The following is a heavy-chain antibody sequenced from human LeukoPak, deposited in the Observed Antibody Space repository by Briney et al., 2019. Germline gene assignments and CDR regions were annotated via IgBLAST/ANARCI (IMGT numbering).Heavy chain of an antibody. CDR2: INHSGST. D-gene: IGHD4-17*01. CDR1: GGSFSGYY. Sequence: SETLSLTCAVYGGSFSGYYWSWIRQPPGKGLEWIGEINHSGSTNYNPSLKSRVTISVDTSKNQFSLKLSSVTAADTAVYYCARAGRLTMVTRNWFDPWGQGTLVTVSS. V-gene: IGHV4-34*01. CDR3: ARAGRLTMVTRNWFDP. J-gene: IGHJ5*02.